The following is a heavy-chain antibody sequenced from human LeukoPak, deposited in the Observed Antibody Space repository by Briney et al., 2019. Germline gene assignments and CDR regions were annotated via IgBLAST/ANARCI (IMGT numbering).Heavy chain of an antibody. CDR1: GFTFSSYW. CDR2: INPGGSDK. D-gene: IGHD5-24*01. CDR3: VRGGHRDGFN. V-gene: IGHV3-7*01. Sequence: GGSLRLSCEASGFTFSSYWMSWVRQALGRGLEWVATINPGGSDKFYVNSLKGRFTVTRDNARNSLFLQMNSLRAEDTAVYYCVRGGHRDGFNWGHGSLVAVSS. J-gene: IGHJ4*01.